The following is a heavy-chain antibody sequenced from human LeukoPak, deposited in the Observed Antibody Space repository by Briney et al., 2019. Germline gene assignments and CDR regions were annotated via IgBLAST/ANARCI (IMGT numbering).Heavy chain of an antibody. J-gene: IGHJ3*02. D-gene: IGHD3-10*01. CDR3: ARRVRGVNDAFDI. Sequence: SSETLSLTCTVSGGSISSSSYYWGWIRQPPGKGLEWIGSIYYNGSTYYNPSLKSRVTISVDTSKNQFSLKLSSVTAADTAVYYCARRVRGVNDAFDIWGQGAKVTVSS. CDR1: GGSISSSSYY. V-gene: IGHV4-39*07. CDR2: IYYNGST.